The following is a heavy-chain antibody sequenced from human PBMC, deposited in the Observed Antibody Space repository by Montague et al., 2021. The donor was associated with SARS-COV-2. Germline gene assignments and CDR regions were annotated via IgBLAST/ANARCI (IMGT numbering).Heavy chain of an antibody. D-gene: IGHD2-8*02. J-gene: IGHJ3*02. CDR1: GGSISSGSYY. V-gene: IGHV4-39*07. CDR3: AREQADIVLGVYVDGAFDI. CDR2: IYYRGST. Sequence: SETLSLTCTVSGGSISSGSYYWGWIRQPPGKGLEWLGRIYYRGSTYYNPSLKSRVTISVYTSKNQFSLKLSSVTAADTAVYYCAREQADIVLGVYVDGAFDIWGQGTMVTVSS.